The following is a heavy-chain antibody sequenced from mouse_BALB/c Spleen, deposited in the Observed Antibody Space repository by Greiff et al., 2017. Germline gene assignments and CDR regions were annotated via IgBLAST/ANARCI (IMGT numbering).Heavy chain of an antibody. CDR1: GFTFSSYG. Sequence: EVQLQESGGDLVKPGGSLKLSCAASGFTFSSYGMSWVRQTPDKRLEWVATISSGGSYTYYPDSVKGRFTISRDNAKNTLYLQMSSLKSEDTAMYYCAREAGNEYFDYWGQGTTLTVSS. CDR2: ISSGGSYT. J-gene: IGHJ2*01. CDR3: AREAGNEYFDY. V-gene: IGHV5-6*01. D-gene: IGHD2-1*01.